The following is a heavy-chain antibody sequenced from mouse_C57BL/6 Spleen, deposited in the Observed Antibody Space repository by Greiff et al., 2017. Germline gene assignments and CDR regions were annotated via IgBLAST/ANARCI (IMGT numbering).Heavy chain of an antibody. D-gene: IGHD1-1*01. CDR1: GFTFSSYA. Sequence: EVQLQESGGGLVKPGASLKLSCAASGFTFSSYAMSWVRQTPEKRLEWVVTISAGGSYTYYPDNVKGRFTISRDNAKNNLYLQMSHLKSEDTAVYYCGRGGGSSHWYFDVWGTGTLVTVSA. J-gene: IGHJ1*03. V-gene: IGHV5-4*01. CDR3: GRGGGSSHWYFDV. CDR2: ISAGGSYT.